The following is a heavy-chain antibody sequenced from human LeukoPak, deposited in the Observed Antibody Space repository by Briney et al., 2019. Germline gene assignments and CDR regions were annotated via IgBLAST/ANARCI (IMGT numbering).Heavy chain of an antibody. D-gene: IGHD6-13*01. V-gene: IGHV4-31*02. CDR2: ISYSGST. J-gene: IGHJ4*02. CDR3: ARLYSSSLGRVFDY. Sequence: PSQTLSLTCTVSGGSISSGGYHWSWIRQHPGKGLEWLGYISYSGSTNYNPSLKSRVTISVDSSKNKFSLKLSSVTAADTAIYYCARLYSSSLGRVFDYWGQGALVTVSS. CDR1: GGSISSGGYH.